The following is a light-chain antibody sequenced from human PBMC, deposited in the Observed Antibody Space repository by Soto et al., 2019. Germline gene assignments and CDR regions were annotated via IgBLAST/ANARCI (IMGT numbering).Light chain of an antibody. V-gene: IGLV1-44*01. Sequence: QSVLTQPPSASGTPGQRVTISCSGSSSNIGINAVNWYQQLPGTAPKLLMYYNNQRPSGVPDRVSGSKSATSASLAISGLQSDDEADYYCASWDDSLNGLLFGTGTKLTVL. CDR3: ASWDDSLNGLL. CDR1: SSNIGINA. J-gene: IGLJ1*01. CDR2: YNN.